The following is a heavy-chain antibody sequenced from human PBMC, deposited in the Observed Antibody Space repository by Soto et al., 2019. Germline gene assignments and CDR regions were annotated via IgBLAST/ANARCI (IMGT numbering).Heavy chain of an antibody. CDR3: ANRDTNILGGSWDF. V-gene: IGHV2-5*02. CDR1: GFSLSTSRVG. CDR2: IYWDDDK. J-gene: IGHJ4*02. Sequence: QITLKESGPTLVKPTQTLPLTCTFSGFSLSTSRVGVGWIRQPPGKALEWLARIYWDDDKRYSPSLKSRLTITKDTSKSQVVLTMTNMDPVDTAAYYCANRDTNILGGSWDFWGQGTLVTVSS. D-gene: IGHD3-16*01.